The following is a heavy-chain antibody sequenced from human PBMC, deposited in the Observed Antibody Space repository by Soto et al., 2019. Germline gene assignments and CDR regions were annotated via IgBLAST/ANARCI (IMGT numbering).Heavy chain of an antibody. CDR2: ISAYDGSI. CDR3: ARDPASTYSTSSFDF. D-gene: IGHD2-8*01. J-gene: IGHJ4*02. Sequence: XSVKVSCKASGYTFTTYGITWVRQAPGQGLEWMGWISAYDGSINYAQKLQGRVSMTTDPSTSTAYLDLRSLRSDDTAVYYCARDPASTYSTSSFDFWGQGTLVTVSS. V-gene: IGHV1-18*04. CDR1: GYTFTTYG.